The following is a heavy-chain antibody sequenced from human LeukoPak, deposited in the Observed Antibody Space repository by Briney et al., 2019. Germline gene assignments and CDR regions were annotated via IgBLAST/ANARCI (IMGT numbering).Heavy chain of an antibody. Sequence: GESLKISCKGSGYSFTSYWIGWVRQMPGKGLEWMGIIYPGDSDTRYSPSFQGQVTISADKSISTAYLQWSSLKASDTAMYYCARALRPYPHYYYMDVWGKGTTVTVSS. V-gene: IGHV5-51*01. J-gene: IGHJ6*03. CDR3: ARALRPYPHYYYMDV. CDR2: IYPGDSDT. CDR1: GYSFTSYW.